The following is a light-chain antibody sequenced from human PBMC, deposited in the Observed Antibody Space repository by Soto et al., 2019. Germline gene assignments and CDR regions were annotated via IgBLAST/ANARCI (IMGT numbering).Light chain of an antibody. J-gene: IGLJ1*01. CDR1: SSNIGAGHD. CDR3: QSYDTSWSAHYV. CDR2: GSR. V-gene: IGLV1-40*01. Sequence: QSVLTQPPSVSGAPGQRVTISCTGSSSNIGAGHDVHWYQQLPGSAPKLLIYGSRNRPSGVPDLFSGARAGTSASRAITGLQAEDEADYYCQSYDTSWSAHYVCGTGPKSPS.